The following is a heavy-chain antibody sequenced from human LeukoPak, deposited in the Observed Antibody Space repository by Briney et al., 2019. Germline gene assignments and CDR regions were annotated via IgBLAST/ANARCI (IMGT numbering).Heavy chain of an antibody. Sequence: ASVKVSCKASGYTFTSYYMHWVRQAPGQGLEWMGIINPSGGSTSYAQKFQGRVTMTRDTSTSTVYMELSSLGSEDTAVYYCARVEYDSSGYYEGGFDYWGQGTLVTVSS. CDR2: INPSGGST. CDR3: ARVEYDSSGYYEGGFDY. D-gene: IGHD3-22*01. CDR1: GYTFTSYY. J-gene: IGHJ4*02. V-gene: IGHV1-46*01.